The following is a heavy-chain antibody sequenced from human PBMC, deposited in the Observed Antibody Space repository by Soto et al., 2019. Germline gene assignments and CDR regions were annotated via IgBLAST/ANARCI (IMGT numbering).Heavy chain of an antibody. Sequence: KTSETLSLTCIVSGGSISSSSFYWGWIRQPPGKGLSWIGNIYYSGTTDYNPSLKSRVTVSTDTSRNQLSLTLSSVTAADTAVYYCVRFYGNAFDIWGPGTLVTVSS. J-gene: IGHJ3*02. CDR1: GGSISSSSFY. CDR3: VRFYGNAFDI. CDR2: IYYSGTT. V-gene: IGHV4-39*01. D-gene: IGHD2-2*01.